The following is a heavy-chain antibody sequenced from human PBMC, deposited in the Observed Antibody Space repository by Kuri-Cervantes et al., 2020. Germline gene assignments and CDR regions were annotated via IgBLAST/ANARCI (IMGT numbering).Heavy chain of an antibody. CDR2: IRYDGSNK. CDR1: GFTFSNYG. Sequence: GESLKISCAASGFTFSNYGIHWVRQAPGKGLEWVAFIRYDGSNKYYADSVKGRSTISRDNSKNTLYLQMNSLRAEDTALYYCAKGYYYDSRGAFDYWGQGTLVTVSS. J-gene: IGHJ4*02. V-gene: IGHV3-30*02. D-gene: IGHD3-22*01. CDR3: AKGYYYDSRGAFDY.